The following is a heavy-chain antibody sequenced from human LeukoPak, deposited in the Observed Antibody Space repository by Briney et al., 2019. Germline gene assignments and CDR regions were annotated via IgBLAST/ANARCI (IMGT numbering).Heavy chain of an antibody. D-gene: IGHD3-22*01. Sequence: SETLSLTCTLSGGSVSTGSYYWSWIRQPPGKGLEWIGYIYYSGSTNYNPSLKSRVTISVDTSKNQFSLKLSSVTAADTAVYYCARDTGSGYYPYWYFDLWGRGTLVTVSS. CDR1: GGSVSTGSYY. CDR3: ARDTGSGYYPYWYFDL. V-gene: IGHV4-61*01. CDR2: IYYSGST. J-gene: IGHJ2*01.